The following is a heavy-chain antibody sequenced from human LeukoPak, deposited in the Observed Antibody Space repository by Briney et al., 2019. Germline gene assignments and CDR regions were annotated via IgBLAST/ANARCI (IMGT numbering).Heavy chain of an antibody. CDR1: GGSISSGSYY. J-gene: IGHJ6*03. D-gene: IGHD3-10*01. CDR3: ARVDYYGSGSPGSYYYYYMDV. Sequence: SQTLSLTCTVSGGSISSGSYYWSWIRQPAGKGLEWIGRIYTSGSTNYNPSLKSRVTISVDTSKNQFSLKLNSVTAADTAVYYCARVDYYGSGSPGSYYYYYMDVWGKGTTVTVSS. V-gene: IGHV4-61*02. CDR2: IYTSGST.